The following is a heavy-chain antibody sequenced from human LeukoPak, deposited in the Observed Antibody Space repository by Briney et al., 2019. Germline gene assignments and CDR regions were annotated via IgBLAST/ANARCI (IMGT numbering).Heavy chain of an antibody. V-gene: IGHV3-9*01. J-gene: IGHJ4*02. CDR1: GFTFDNYA. CDR3: ARDRGSDTSGYEDFDY. CDR2: INWNGNDI. D-gene: IGHD3-22*01. Sequence: GRSLRLSCAASGFTFDNYAMHWVRQAPGKGLEWVSGINWNGNDIGYADSVKGRFTISRDNARNSLYLLMNSLRAEDTAIYYCARDRGSDTSGYEDFDYWGQGTLVTVSS.